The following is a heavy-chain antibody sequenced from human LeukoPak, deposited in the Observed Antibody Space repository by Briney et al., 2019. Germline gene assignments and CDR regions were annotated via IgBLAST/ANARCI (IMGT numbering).Heavy chain of an antibody. Sequence: PSETLSLTCAVYGVSFSGYYWSWIRQPPGKGLEWIGEINHSGSTNSNPSLKSRVTISVDASKNQFSLKLSSMTAADTAVYYCARGGWELPEGSLDYWGQGTLVTVSS. D-gene: IGHD1-26*01. CDR2: INHSGST. V-gene: IGHV4-34*01. CDR3: ARGGWELPEGSLDY. CDR1: GVSFSGYY. J-gene: IGHJ4*02.